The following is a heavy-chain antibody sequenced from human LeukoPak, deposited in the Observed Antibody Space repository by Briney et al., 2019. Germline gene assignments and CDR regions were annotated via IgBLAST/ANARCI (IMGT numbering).Heavy chain of an antibody. CDR2: ISWNSGNI. J-gene: IGHJ4*02. CDR1: GFSLDDYA. V-gene: IGHV3-9*01. D-gene: IGHD3-10*01. CDR3: AKDHSYGSGSYLDY. Sequence: GRSLRLSCAASGFSLDDYAMHWVRQAPGKGLEWVSGISWNSGNIGYADSVKGRFTISRDNAKNSLYLQMNSLRAEDTALYYCAKDHSYGSGSYLDYWGQGTLVTVSS.